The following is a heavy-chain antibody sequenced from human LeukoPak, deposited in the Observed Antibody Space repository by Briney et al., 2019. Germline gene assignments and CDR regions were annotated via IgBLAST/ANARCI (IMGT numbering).Heavy chain of an antibody. D-gene: IGHD3-22*01. CDR1: DYSISSGDF. CDR2: IYHSGST. V-gene: IGHV4-38-2*02. CDR3: AREERPLLYNYDSSGHYYFDY. Sequence: SETLSLTCTVSDYSISSGDFWGWIRQPPGKGLEWIGSIYHSGSTYYNTSLKSRVTISVDTSRNQFSLKLTSVTAADTAVYYCAREERPLLYNYDSSGHYYFDYWGQGTLVTVSS. J-gene: IGHJ4*02.